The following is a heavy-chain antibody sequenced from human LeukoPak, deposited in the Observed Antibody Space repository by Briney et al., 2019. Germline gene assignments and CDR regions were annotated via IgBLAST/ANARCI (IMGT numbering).Heavy chain of an antibody. J-gene: IGHJ4*02. CDR2: INPNSGGT. D-gene: IGHD3-22*01. V-gene: IGHV1-2*02. CDR3: AQSDPTYYYDSSGYFY. Sequence: ASVKVSCKASGYTFTSYYMHWVRQAPGQGLEWMGWINPNSGGTNYAQKFQGRVTMTRDTSISTAYMELSRLRSDDTAVYYCAQSDPTYYYDSSGYFYWGQGTLVTVSS. CDR1: GYTFTSYY.